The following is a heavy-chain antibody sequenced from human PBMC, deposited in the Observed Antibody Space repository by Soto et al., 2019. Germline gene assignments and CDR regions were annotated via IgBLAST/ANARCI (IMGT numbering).Heavy chain of an antibody. Sequence: GGSLRLSCAASGFTFSSYWMSWVRQAPGKGLEWVANIKQDGSEKYYVDSVKGRFTISRDNAKNSLYLQMNSLRAEDTAVYYCAREGYYYDSSGWWWFDPWGQGTLVTVSS. CDR1: GFTFSSYW. J-gene: IGHJ5*02. CDR3: AREGYYYDSSGWWWFDP. CDR2: IKQDGSEK. V-gene: IGHV3-7*01. D-gene: IGHD3-22*01.